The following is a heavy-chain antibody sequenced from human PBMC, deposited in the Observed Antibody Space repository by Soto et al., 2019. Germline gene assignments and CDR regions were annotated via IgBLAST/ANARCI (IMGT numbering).Heavy chain of an antibody. V-gene: IGHV3-23*01. CDR1: GFTFRSYT. CDR2: IIGGNGDT. Sequence: PGGSLRLSCAASGFTFRSYTMSWVRQAPGKGLEWVSSIIGGNGDTFYAASVTGRFTISRDISKSTLYLQMNGLRVEDTAIYYCAKDKEPDGVWDIDFWGHRTLVTVSS. J-gene: IGHJ4*01. D-gene: IGHD4-17*01. CDR3: AKDKEPDGVWDIDF.